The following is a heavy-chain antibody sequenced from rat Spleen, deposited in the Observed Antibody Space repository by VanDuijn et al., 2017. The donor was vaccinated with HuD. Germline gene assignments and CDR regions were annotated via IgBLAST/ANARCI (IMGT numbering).Heavy chain of an antibody. Sequence: QVQLKESGPGLVQPSQTLSLTCTVSGFSLTSNTVSWVRQPPGKGLEWMGVIWTGGSTAYNSALKSRLSISRDTSKSQVFLKMNSLQTEDTAMYFCAREDYYDGYPPGYFDFWGPGTMVTVSS. CDR2: IWTGGST. V-gene: IGHV2-15*01. CDR3: AREDYYDGYPPGYFDF. CDR1: GFSLTSNT. D-gene: IGHD1-12*03. J-gene: IGHJ1*01.